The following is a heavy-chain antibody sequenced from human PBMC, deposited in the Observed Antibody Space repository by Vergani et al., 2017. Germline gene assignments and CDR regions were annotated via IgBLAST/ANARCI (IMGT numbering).Heavy chain of an antibody. J-gene: IGHJ6*02. V-gene: IGHV3-21*01. CDR3: AREGNHGWFGELEGYYYDGMDV. D-gene: IGHD3-10*01. CDR1: GFTFSSYS. CDR2: ISSSSSYI. Sequence: EVQLVESGGGLVKPGGSLRLSCAASGFTFSSYSMNWVRQAPGKGLEWVSSISSSSSYIYYADSVKGRFTISRDNAKNSLYLQMNSLRAEDTAVYYCAREGNHGWFGELEGYYYDGMDVWGQGTTVTVSS.